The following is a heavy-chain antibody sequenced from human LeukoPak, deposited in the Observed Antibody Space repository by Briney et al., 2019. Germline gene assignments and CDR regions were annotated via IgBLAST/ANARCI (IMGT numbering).Heavy chain of an antibody. V-gene: IGHV1-18*01. J-gene: IGHJ6*03. CDR2: ISAYNGNT. CDR1: GYTFTSYG. Sequence: ASVKVSCKASGYTFTSYGISWVRQAPGQGLEWMGWISAYNGNTNYAQKLQGRVTMTTDTSTSTAYMELRSLRSDDTAVYYCARTTYYYGSGRNYVDVWSKGTTVTISS. D-gene: IGHD3-10*01. CDR3: ARTTYYYGSGRNYVDV.